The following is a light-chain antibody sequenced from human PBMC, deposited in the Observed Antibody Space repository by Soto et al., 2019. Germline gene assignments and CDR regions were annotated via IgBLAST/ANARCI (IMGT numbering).Light chain of an antibody. V-gene: IGKV2-30*01. Sequence: DVVMTQSPLSLSVTLGQPASISCRSSQSLVFSDGYTFLNWFHQRPGQSPRRLIYKVSIRDSVVTDRFSGSGSCTDFTLRISRVEAEYVVVYYCMQGTHWPLTIGHGTNLEIK. CDR2: KVS. CDR3: MQGTHWPLT. J-gene: IGKJ2*01. CDR1: QSLVFSDGYTF.